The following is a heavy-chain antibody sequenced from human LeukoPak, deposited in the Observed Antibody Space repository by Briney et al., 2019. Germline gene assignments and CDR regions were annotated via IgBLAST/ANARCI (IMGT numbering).Heavy chain of an antibody. CDR3: ARDHQYQLLRGRDDAFDI. V-gene: IGHV3-30-3*01. D-gene: IGHD2-2*01. CDR2: ISYDGSNK. Sequence: GGSLRLSCEASGFTFDDYNMNWVRQAPGKGLEWVAVISYDGSNKYYADSVKGRFTISRDNSKNTLYLQMNSLRAEDTAVYYCARDHQYQLLRGRDDAFDIWGLGTMVTVSS. J-gene: IGHJ3*02. CDR1: GFTFDDYN.